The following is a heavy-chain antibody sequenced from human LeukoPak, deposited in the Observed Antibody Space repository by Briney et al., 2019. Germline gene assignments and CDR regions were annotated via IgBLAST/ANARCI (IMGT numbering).Heavy chain of an antibody. CDR2: IYNSGST. V-gene: IGHV4-31*03. J-gene: IGHJ2*01. CDR1: GVSINTVGYY. Sequence: SETLSLTCTVSGVSINTVGYYWTWIRQHPGKGLEWLGFIYNSGSTYYNPSLKSRLTISIDMSQNHFSLKLTSLTAADTAVYYCARETRRGRCFDLWGRGTLVTVSS. CDR3: ARETRRGRCFDL.